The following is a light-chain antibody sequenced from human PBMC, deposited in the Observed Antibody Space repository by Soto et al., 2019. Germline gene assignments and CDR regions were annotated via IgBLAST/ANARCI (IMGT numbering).Light chain of an antibody. CDR2: GNS. J-gene: IGLJ2*01. V-gene: IGLV1-40*01. CDR1: SSNIGAGYD. CDR3: QSYDSSLSGFVV. Sequence: QSVLTQPPSVSGAPGQRGTISCTGSSSNIGAGYDVHWYQQLPGTAPKLLIYGNSNRPSGVPDRFSGSRPGTSASLAITGLRADDEADYYCQSYDSSLSGFVVFGGGTKLTVL.